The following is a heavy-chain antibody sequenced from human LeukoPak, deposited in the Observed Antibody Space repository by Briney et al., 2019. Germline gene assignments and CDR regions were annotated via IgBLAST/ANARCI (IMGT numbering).Heavy chain of an antibody. V-gene: IGHV4-59*01. CDR1: GGSISSYY. J-gene: IGHJ4*02. D-gene: IGHD6-13*01. CDR3: ARENGIAAAGTLGFDY. Sequence: SETLSLTCTVSGGSISSYYWGWIRQPPGKGLEWIGYIYYSGSTNYNPSLKSRVTISVDTSKNQFSLKLSSVTAADTAVYYCARENGIAAAGTLGFDYWGQGTLVTVSS. CDR2: IYYSGST.